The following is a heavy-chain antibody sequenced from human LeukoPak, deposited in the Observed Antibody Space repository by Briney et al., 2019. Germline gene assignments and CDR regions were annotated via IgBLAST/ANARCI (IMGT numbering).Heavy chain of an antibody. CDR3: ARDHDYGGKDWFDP. J-gene: IGHJ5*02. CDR1: GGTFSSYA. D-gene: IGHD4-23*01. Sequence: GASVKVSCKASGGTFSSYAISWVRQAPGQGLEWMGGIIPIFGTANYAQKFQGRVTITADESTSTAYMELSSLRSEDTAVYYCARDHDYGGKDWFDPWGQGTLVTVSS. CDR2: IIPIFGTA. V-gene: IGHV1-69*13.